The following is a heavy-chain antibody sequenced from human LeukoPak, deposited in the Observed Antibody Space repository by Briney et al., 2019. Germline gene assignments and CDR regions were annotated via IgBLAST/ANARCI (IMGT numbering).Heavy chain of an antibody. V-gene: IGHV1-69*04. Sequence: SVKVSCKASGGTFSSYAISWVRQAPGQGLEWMGRIIPILGIANYAQKFQGRVTITADKSTSTAYMELSSLRSEDTAVYYCARGGGPYQDYFDYWGQGTLVTVSS. CDR1: GGTFSSYA. J-gene: IGHJ4*02. CDR2: IIPILGIA. CDR3: ARGGGPYQDYFDY.